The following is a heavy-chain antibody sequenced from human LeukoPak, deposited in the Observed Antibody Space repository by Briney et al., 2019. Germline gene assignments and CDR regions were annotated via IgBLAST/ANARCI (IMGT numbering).Heavy chain of an antibody. Sequence: SETLSLTCTVSGASISSGSYYWTLIRQPAGKGLEWIGRMHSSGRTSYSPSLKSRVTISVDTSKNQFSLKLSSVTAADTAVYYCARGLRGYSYGYVPWELSYYMDVWGKGTTVTISS. CDR1: GASISSGSYY. D-gene: IGHD5-18*01. V-gene: IGHV4-61*02. CDR3: ARGLRGYSYGYVPWELSYYMDV. J-gene: IGHJ6*03. CDR2: MHSSGRT.